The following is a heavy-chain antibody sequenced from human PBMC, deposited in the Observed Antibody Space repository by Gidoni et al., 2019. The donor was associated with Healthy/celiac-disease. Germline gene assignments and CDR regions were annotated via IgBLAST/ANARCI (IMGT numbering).Heavy chain of an antibody. J-gene: IGHJ4*02. CDR2: ISGSGGST. CDR1: GCTFRSYA. Sequence: EVLLLESGGGLVRPGGSLIRSCAAAGCTFRSYAMSWVRQAPGKGREWVSAISGSGGSTYYADSVKGRFTISRDNSKNTLYLQMNSLRAEDTAVYYCAKVYDILTGYYDYWGQGTRVTVSS. V-gene: IGHV3-23*01. D-gene: IGHD3-9*01. CDR3: AKVYDILTGYYDY.